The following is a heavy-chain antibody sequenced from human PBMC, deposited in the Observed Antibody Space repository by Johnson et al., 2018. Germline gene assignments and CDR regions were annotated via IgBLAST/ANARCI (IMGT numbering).Heavy chain of an antibody. CDR2: ISSSSSYI. Sequence: VQLVQSGGGVVQPGRSLRLSCAASGFTFSSYSMNWVRQAPGKGLEWVSSISSSSSYIYYADSVTGRFTISRDNAKNSLYLQMNSLRDEDTAVYYCARASRGWDIWGQGTMVTVSS. J-gene: IGHJ3*02. CDR3: ARASRGWDI. V-gene: IGHV3-21*01. CDR1: GFTFSSYS. D-gene: IGHD3-22*01.